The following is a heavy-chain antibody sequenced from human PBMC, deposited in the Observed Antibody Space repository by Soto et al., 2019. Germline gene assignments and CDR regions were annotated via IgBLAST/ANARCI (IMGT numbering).Heavy chain of an antibody. CDR3: AKDYGVRGIMTKLFDS. J-gene: IGHJ5*01. Sequence: EVQLLESGGGLVQPGGSLRISCTASGFTFDNYAMAWVRQAPGKGLEWVAGISGSGDRTNYVDSVKGRFTISRDNSKNRLYLQMKSLRAEDTALYYCAKDYGVRGIMTKLFDSWGQGTLVAVSS. CDR2: ISGSGDRT. D-gene: IGHD3-10*01. V-gene: IGHV3-23*01. CDR1: GFTFDNYA.